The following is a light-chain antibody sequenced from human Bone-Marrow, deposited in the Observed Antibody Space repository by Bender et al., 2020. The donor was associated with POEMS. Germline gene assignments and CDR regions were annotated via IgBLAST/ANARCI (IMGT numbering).Light chain of an antibody. CDR3: TSYTSSSAFWV. V-gene: IGLV2-14*01. Sequence: QSALTQPASVSGSPGQSITISCTGTSSDVGAYDSVAWYRQHPGKAPKLIISEVSNRPSGVSSRFSGSKSGNTASLTISWLQADDEADYYCTSYTSSSAFWVFGGGTKLTVL. J-gene: IGLJ3*02. CDR2: EVS. CDR1: SSDVGAYDS.